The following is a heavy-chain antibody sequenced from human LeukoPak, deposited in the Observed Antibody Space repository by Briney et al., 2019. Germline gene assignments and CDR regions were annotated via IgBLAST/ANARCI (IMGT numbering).Heavy chain of an antibody. Sequence: SETLSLTCTVSGGSISSYYWSWIRQPPGKGLEWIGYIYYSGSTNYNPSLKSRVTISVDTSKNQFSLKLSSVTAADTAVYYCARHGYGSGSYYNSYWGQGTLVTVSS. J-gene: IGHJ4*02. CDR2: IYYSGST. CDR3: ARHGYGSGSYYNSY. D-gene: IGHD3-10*01. V-gene: IGHV4-59*08. CDR1: GGSISSYY.